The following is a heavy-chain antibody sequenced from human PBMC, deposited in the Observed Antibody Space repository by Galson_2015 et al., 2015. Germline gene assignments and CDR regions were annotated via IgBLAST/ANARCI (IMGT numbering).Heavy chain of an antibody. CDR2: IYSSARK. CDR1: GGSTSTDDYF. CDR3: ARLRPFATDSKYLEGFFDP. V-gene: IGHV4-39*01. D-gene: IGHD2-2*01. J-gene: IGHJ5*02. Sequence: SETLSLTCAVSGGSTSTDDYFWAWIRQPPGKGLEWIGSIYSSARKNYNPSLRSRVTVSIDRSRMRLSLDLKAVTAADTAVYFCARLRPFATDSKYLEGFFDPWGQGILVTVSS.